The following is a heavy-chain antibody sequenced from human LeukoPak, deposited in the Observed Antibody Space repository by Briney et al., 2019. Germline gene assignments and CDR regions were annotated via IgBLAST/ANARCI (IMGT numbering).Heavy chain of an antibody. CDR2: INSDWSTT. D-gene: IGHD1-26*01. Sequence: GGSLRLSCAASGFTFSSYWMHWVRHAPGKGLVWVSRINSDWSTTNYADYVKGRFTISRDNAKNTLYLQMNSLRVEDTAVYYCARRSSGSPPYYFDYWGQGTLVTVSS. CDR3: ARRSSGSPPYYFDY. CDR1: GFTFSSYW. J-gene: IGHJ4*02. V-gene: IGHV3-74*01.